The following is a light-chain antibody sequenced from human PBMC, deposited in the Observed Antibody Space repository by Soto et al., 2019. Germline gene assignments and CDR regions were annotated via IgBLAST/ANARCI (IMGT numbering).Light chain of an antibody. CDR1: SSDVGSYNS. V-gene: IGLV2-23*01. CDR3: CSYAGSSSFYV. CDR2: EDS. J-gene: IGLJ1*01. Sequence: SVLPQPASVSGSPGQSTTISCTGTSSDVGSYNSVSWYQQHPGKAPKLMIYEDSKRPSGVSNRFSGSKSGNTASLTISGLQAEDEADYYCCSYAGSSSFYVFGSGTKVTVL.